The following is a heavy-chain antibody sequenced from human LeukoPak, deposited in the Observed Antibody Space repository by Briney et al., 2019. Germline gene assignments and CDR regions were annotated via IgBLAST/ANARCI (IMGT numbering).Heavy chain of an antibody. J-gene: IGHJ5*01. CDR2: INHSGST. Sequence: PSETLSLTCAVYGGSLSNYYWSWIRQSPGKRLEWIGEINHSGSTKFNPSLKSRVTILVDMSRSQFSLQLNSVTAADTAVYYCARGPASGSDFAWFDSWGQGTLVTVSS. D-gene: IGHD3-10*01. V-gene: IGHV4-34*01. CDR3: ARGPASGSDFAWFDS. CDR1: GGSLSNYY.